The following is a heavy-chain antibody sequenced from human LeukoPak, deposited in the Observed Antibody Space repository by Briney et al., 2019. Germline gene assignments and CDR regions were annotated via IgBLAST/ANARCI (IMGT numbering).Heavy chain of an antibody. J-gene: IGHJ4*02. CDR3: ARGPTTVTTYRTWDSDY. V-gene: IGHV3-33*01. CDR2: IWYDGSNK. Sequence: GGSLRLSCAASGFTFSSYGMHWVRQAPGKGLEWVAVIWYDGSNKYYADSVKGRFTISRDNSKNTLYLQMNSLRAEDTAVYYCARGPTTVTTYRTWDSDYWGQGTLVTVSS. CDR1: GFTFSSYG. D-gene: IGHD4-17*01.